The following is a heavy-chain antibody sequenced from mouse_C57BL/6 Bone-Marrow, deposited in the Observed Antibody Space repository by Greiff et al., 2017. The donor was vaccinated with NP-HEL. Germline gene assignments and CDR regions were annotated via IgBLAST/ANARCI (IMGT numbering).Heavy chain of an antibody. CDR3: AIHYYGSSHWYFDV. D-gene: IGHD1-1*01. CDR1: GYTFTDYN. J-gene: IGHJ1*03. CDR2: INPNNGGT. V-gene: IGHV1-18*01. Sequence: DVKLQESGPELVKPGASVKIPCKASGYTFTDYNMDWVKQSHGKSLEWIGDINPNNGGTIYNQKFKGKATVTVDKSSSTAYMELRSLTSEDTAVYYCAIHYYGSSHWYFDVWGTGTTVTVSS.